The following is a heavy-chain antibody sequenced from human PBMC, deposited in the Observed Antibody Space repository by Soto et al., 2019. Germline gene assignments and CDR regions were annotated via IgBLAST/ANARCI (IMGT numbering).Heavy chain of an antibody. D-gene: IGHD4-17*01. Sequence: QVQLQESCAGLVKPSQTPSLTCTVSGGSISSGGYYWSWIRQHPGKGLEWIGYIYYSGSTYYNPSLKSRVTISVDTSKNQFSLKLSSVTAADTAVYYCARYGGQGTFDIWGQGTMVTVSS. CDR1: GGSISSGGYY. CDR2: IYYSGST. V-gene: IGHV4-31*03. J-gene: IGHJ3*02. CDR3: ARYGGQGTFDI.